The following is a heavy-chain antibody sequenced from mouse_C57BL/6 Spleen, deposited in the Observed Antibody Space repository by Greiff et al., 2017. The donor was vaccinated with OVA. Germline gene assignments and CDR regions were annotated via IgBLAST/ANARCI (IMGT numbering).Heavy chain of an antibody. CDR2: ISSGSSTI. CDR1: GFTFSDYG. V-gene: IGHV5-17*01. Sequence: EVKLMESGGGLVKPGGSLKLSCAASGFTFSDYGMHWVRQAPEKGLEWVAYISSGSSTIYYADTVKGRFTISRDNAKNTLFLQMTSLRSEDTAMYYCATHSHYYGSSRFAYWGQGTLVTVSA. CDR3: ATHSHYYGSSRFAY. J-gene: IGHJ3*01. D-gene: IGHD1-1*01.